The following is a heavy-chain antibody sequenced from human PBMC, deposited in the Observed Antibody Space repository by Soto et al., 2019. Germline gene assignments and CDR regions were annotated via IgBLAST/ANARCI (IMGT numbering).Heavy chain of an antibody. V-gene: IGHV3-30*18. CDR3: AKDRTGGSYVSGQSDY. CDR1: GFTFSSYG. J-gene: IGHJ4*02. CDR2: ISYDGSNK. D-gene: IGHD3-16*01. Sequence: QVQLVESGGGVVQPGRSLRLSCAASGFTFSSYGMHWVRQAPGKGLEWVAVISYDGSNKYYAASVKGRFTISRDNSKKTLYLQMNSLRADDTAVYYCAKDRTGGSYVSGQSDYWGQGTLVTVSS.